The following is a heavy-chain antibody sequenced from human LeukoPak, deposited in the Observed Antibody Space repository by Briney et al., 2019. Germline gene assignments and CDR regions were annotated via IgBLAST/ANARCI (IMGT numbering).Heavy chain of an antibody. V-gene: IGHV3-23*01. Sequence: GGSLRLSCAASGFTFSSYAMSGVRQAPGKGLEWVSAISGSGGSTYYADSVKGRFTISRDNSKITLYLQMNSLRAEDTAVYYCAKCAGSYYYDSSGYYGDYWGQGTLVTVSS. D-gene: IGHD3-22*01. CDR1: GFTFSSYA. J-gene: IGHJ4*02. CDR3: AKCAGSYYYDSSGYYGDY. CDR2: ISGSGGST.